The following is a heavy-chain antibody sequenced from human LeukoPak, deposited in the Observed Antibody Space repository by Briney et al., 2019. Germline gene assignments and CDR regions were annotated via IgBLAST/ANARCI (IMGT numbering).Heavy chain of an antibody. CDR1: GFTFSDYY. J-gene: IGHJ5*02. CDR3: ARDRYCSGGSCYGWFDP. CDR2: ISSSSSYT. Sequence: GGSLRLSCAASGFTFSDYYMSWIRQAPGKGLEWVSYISSSSSYTKYADSVKGRFTISRDNARNSLYLQMNSLRAEDTAVYHCARDRYCSGGSCYGWFDPWGQGTLVTVSS. V-gene: IGHV3-11*06. D-gene: IGHD2-15*01.